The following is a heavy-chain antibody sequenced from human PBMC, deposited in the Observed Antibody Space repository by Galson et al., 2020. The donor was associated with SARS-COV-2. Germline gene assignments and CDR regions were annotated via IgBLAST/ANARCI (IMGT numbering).Heavy chain of an antibody. CDR2: ISGSGGST. V-gene: IGHV3-23*01. CDR1: GFTFSSYA. J-gene: IGHJ5*02. CDR3: AKGGRGYDYRGWFDP. Sequence: GGSLRLSCAASGFTFSSYAMSWVRQAPGKGLEWVSAISGSGGSTYYADSVKGRFTISRDNSKNTLYLQMNSLRAEDTAVYYCAKGGRGYDYRGWFDPWGQGTLVTVSS. D-gene: IGHD5-12*01.